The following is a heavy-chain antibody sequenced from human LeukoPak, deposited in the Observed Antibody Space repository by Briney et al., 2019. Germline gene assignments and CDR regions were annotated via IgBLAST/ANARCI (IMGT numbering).Heavy chain of an antibody. Sequence: GGSLRLSCAASGFTFSSYWMSWVRQTPRKGLEWVANIKQDGSETYYADSVKGRFTISRDDAKNTVDLQMNSLRGEDTAVYYCVRGRGSYGWFDPWGQGTLVTVSS. CDR2: IKQDGSET. V-gene: IGHV3-7*01. J-gene: IGHJ5*02. CDR1: GFTFSSYW. CDR3: VRGRGSYGWFDP. D-gene: IGHD3-10*01.